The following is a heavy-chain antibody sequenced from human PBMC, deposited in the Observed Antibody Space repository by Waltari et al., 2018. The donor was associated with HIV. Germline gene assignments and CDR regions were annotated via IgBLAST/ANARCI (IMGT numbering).Heavy chain of an antibody. CDR2: VDHSGST. Sequence: QLQLQESGPGLEKPSETLSLTCTVSGGSISTTTDYWAWLPQPPGKGLEWIGSVDHSGSTNYNPSLKSRVTITIDTSKNHFALKLNSVTATDTALYYCARLSMSDAFDIWGQGTLVTVSS. V-gene: IGHV4-39*02. CDR1: GGSISTTTDY. J-gene: IGHJ3*02. CDR3: ARLSMSDAFDI.